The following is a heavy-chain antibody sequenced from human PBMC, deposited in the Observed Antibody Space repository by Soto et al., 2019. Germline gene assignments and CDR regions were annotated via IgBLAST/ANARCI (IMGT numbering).Heavy chain of an antibody. CDR2: IIPIFGTA. CDR3: ARDRYDFWSGYSSDYYYYGMDV. V-gene: IGHV1-69*13. D-gene: IGHD3-3*01. CDR1: GGTFSSYA. J-gene: IGHJ6*02. Sequence: ASVKVSCKASGGTFSSYAISWVRQAPGQGLEWMGGIIPIFGTANYAQKFQGRVTITADESTSTAYMELSSLRPEDTAVYYCARDRYDFWSGYSSDYYYYGMDVWGQGTTVTVSS.